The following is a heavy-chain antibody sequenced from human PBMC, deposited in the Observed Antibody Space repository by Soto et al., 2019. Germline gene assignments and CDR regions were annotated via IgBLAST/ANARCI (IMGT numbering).Heavy chain of an antibody. Sequence: QVQLVESGGGVVQPGRSLRLSCADSGFTFSSYAMHWVRQAPGKGLEWVAVISYDGSNKYYADSVKGRFTISRDNSKNTLYLQMNSLRAEDTAVYYCARDGRELSLVSFDIGGQGTMVTVSS. V-gene: IGHV3-30-3*01. CDR2: ISYDGSNK. D-gene: IGHD3-16*02. CDR1: GFTFSSYA. J-gene: IGHJ3*02. CDR3: ARDGRELSLVSFDI.